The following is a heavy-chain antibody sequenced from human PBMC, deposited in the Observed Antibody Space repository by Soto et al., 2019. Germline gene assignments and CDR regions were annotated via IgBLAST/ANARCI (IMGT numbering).Heavy chain of an antibody. CDR1: GYTFTSYD. V-gene: IGHV1-8*01. D-gene: IGHD1-1*01. CDR3: ARRAETNGWNGFGADKYYFDF. Sequence: ASVKVSCKASGYTFTSYDIYWVRQAPGQGLEWMGWMNPNTGNSAYAQKFQGRVNVTSDTSINTVHMELNSLRSEDTAVYYCARRAETNGWNGFGADKYYFDFWGQGTLVTVSS. J-gene: IGHJ4*02. CDR2: MNPNTGNS.